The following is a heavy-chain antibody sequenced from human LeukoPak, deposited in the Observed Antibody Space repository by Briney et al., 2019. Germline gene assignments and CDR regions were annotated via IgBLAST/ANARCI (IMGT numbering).Heavy chain of an antibody. J-gene: IGHJ6*03. CDR1: GFIFDNFA. D-gene: IGHD2-2*01. V-gene: IGHV3-23*01. CDR2: IPGSGGNT. Sequence: GGSLRLSCAAPGFIFDNFAMSWVRKAPGKGLEWVSTIPGSGGNTYYADSVEGRFTISRDNAKNSLYLQMNSLRAEDTAVYYCARAPRCSSTSCSYYYYYMDVWGKGTTVTVSS. CDR3: ARAPRCSSTSCSYYYYYMDV.